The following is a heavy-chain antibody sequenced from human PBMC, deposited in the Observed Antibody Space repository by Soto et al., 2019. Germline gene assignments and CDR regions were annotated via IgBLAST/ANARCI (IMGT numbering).Heavy chain of an antibody. CDR2: ISRSGNI. D-gene: IGHD4-17*01. CDR3: ARGNDYVYFYDY. CDR1: GGSLTTGDYY. J-gene: IGHJ4*02. V-gene: IGHV4-30-4*01. Sequence: QVQLQESGPGLAKPSQTLSLICTVSGGSLTTGDYYWTWIRQSPGEGLEWIGYISRSGNIFYNPSLKRRITISLDTSKDQFSLKLNSVTAADTAVYYCARGNDYVYFYDYWGQGTLVTVSS.